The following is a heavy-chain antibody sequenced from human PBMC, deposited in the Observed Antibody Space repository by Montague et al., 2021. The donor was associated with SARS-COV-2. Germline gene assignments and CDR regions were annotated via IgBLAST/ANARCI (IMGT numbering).Heavy chain of an antibody. V-gene: IGHV3-53*01. CDR2: IYSGGST. Sequence: SLRLSCAASGFTVSSNYMSWVRQAPGKGLEWVSVIYSGGSTYYADSVKGRFTISRDNSKNTLYLQMNSLRAEDTAVYYCASRIAVAGQSYYYYYYGMDVWGKGTTVTDSS. CDR3: ASRIAVAGQSYYYYYYGMDV. D-gene: IGHD6-19*01. J-gene: IGHJ6*04. CDR1: GFTVSSNY.